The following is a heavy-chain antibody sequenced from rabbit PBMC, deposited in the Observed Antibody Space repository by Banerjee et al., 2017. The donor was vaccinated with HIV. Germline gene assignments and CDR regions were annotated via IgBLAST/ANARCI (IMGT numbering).Heavy chain of an antibody. D-gene: IGHD1-1*01. CDR1: GFDFSSYG. CDR3: VRVAYASSSGYLEYNL. Sequence: QEQLVESGGGLVQPGGSLKLSCKASGFDFSSYGVSWVRQAPGKGLEWIGYIDPVFGSTYYASWVNGRFTISSHNAQNTLYLQLNSLTAADTATYFCVRVAYASSSGYLEYNLWGPGTLVTVS. V-gene: IGHV1S47*01. J-gene: IGHJ4*01. CDR2: IDPVFGST.